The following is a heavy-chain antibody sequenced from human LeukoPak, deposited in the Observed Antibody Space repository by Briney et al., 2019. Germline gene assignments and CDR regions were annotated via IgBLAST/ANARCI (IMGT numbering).Heavy chain of an antibody. J-gene: IGHJ4*02. V-gene: IGHV1-18*01. D-gene: IGHD2-15*01. CDR1: GYTFTSYG. CDR2: ISAYNGNT. Sequence: GASVKVSCKASGYTFTSYGISWVRQAPGQGLEWMGWISAYNGNTDYAQKLQGRVTMTTDTSTSTAYMELRSLRSDDTAVYYCARGPPVYGGSCYGYWGQGTLVTVSS. CDR3: ARGPPVYGGSCYGY.